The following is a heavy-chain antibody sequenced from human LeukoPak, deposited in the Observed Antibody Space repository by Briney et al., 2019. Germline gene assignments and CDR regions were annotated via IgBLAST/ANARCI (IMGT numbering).Heavy chain of an antibody. CDR1: GFTFSSYG. D-gene: IGHD3-3*01. CDR3: VRSIDA. J-gene: IGHJ5*02. CDR2: ISYDGSNK. Sequence: GGSLRLSCAASGFTFSSYGMHWVRQAPGKGLEWVAVISYDGSNKYYADSVKGRFTISRDNSKNTLYLQMNSLRAEDTAVYFCVRSIDAWGQGTLVAVSS. V-gene: IGHV3-30*03.